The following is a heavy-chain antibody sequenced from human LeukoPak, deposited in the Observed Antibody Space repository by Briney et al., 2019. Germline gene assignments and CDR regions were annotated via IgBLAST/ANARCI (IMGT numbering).Heavy chain of an antibody. J-gene: IGHJ4*02. D-gene: IGHD3-16*02. CDR2: IIPILGIA. CDR3: ARGGGLSPLDY. V-gene: IGHV1-69*04. Sequence: GASVKVSCKASGGTFSSYAISWVRQAPGQGLEWMGRIIPILGIANYAQKFQGRVTITADKSTSTAYMELSSLRSEDTAVYYCARGGGLSPLDYWGQGTLVTVSS. CDR1: GGTFSSYA.